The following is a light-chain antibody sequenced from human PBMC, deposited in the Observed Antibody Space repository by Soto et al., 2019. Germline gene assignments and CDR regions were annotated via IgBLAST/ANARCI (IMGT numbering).Light chain of an antibody. CDR3: QQYGSSYT. V-gene: IGKV3-20*01. Sequence: EIVLTQSPGTLSLSPGERATLSCRASQSVSSSYLAWYQQKPGQAPRLLIYGASSRATGIPDRFSGSGSGTDFTLTSSRLEPEDLAVYYCQQYGSSYTFGQGTKLEIK. CDR2: GAS. CDR1: QSVSSSY. J-gene: IGKJ2*01.